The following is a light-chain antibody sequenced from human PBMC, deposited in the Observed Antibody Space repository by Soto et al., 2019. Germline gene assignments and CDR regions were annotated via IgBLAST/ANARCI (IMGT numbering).Light chain of an antibody. CDR3: SSYTSSSTLV. CDR2: EVS. V-gene: IGLV2-14*01. J-gene: IGLJ3*02. CDR1: SSDVGGYNY. Sequence: QSALTQPASVSGSPGQPITISCTGTSSDVGGYNYVSWDQQHPGKAPKLMIYEVSNRPSGVSTRFSGSKSGNTASLTISGLQAEHEADYSCSSYTSSSTLVFGGGTKVTVL.